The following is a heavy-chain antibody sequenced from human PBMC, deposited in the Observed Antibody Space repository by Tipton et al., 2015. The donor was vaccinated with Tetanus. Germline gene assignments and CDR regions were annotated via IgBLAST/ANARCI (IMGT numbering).Heavy chain of an antibody. CDR2: IGPSDSYT. CDR1: GYSFTSYW. V-gene: IGHV5-10-1*01. CDR3: ARRTGFGDLRWDDAFDI. D-gene: IGHD3-10*01. J-gene: IGHJ3*02. Sequence: VQLVQSGAEVKKPGESLRISCKGSGYSFTSYWISWVRQMPGKGLEWMGRIGPSDSYTNYSPSFQGHVTISADKSISTAYLQWSSLKASDTAMYYCARRTGFGDLRWDDAFDIWGQGTMVTVSS.